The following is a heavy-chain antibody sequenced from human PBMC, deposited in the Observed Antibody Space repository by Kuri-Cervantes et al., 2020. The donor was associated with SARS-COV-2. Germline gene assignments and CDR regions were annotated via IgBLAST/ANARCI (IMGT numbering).Heavy chain of an antibody. Sequence: WSLRLSCAASGFTFSSYAMSWVRQAPGKGMEWVSAISGSGGSTYYADSVKGRFTISRDNSKNTLYLQMNSLRAEDTAVYYCVKETTGYYYYMDVWGKGATVTVSS. CDR2: ISGSGGST. V-gene: IGHV3-23*01. D-gene: IGHD4-17*01. CDR1: GFTFSSYA. CDR3: VKETTGYYYYMDV. J-gene: IGHJ6*03.